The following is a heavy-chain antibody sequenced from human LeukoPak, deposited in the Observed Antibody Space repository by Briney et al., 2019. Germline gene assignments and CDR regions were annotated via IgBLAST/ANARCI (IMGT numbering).Heavy chain of an antibody. CDR3: ATWGSSSSPLPSMDV. D-gene: IGHD6-13*01. CDR2: IDPSGGGT. J-gene: IGHJ6*02. V-gene: IGHV1-46*01. CDR1: GYTFTSYY. Sequence: ASVKVSCKASGYTFTSYYMHWVRQAPGQGLEWMGIIDPSGGGTTYAQQFQGRVTMARDTSTTTVYMELGSLRSEDTAVYYCATWGSSSSPLPSMDVWGQGTTVIVSS.